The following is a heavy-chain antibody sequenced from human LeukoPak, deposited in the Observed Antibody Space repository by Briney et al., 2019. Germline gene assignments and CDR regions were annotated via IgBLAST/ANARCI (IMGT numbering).Heavy chain of an antibody. V-gene: IGHV3-23*01. CDR1: GFTFSNYA. CDR3: AKDLYNWNSGMDV. J-gene: IGHJ6*02. D-gene: IGHD1-1*01. Sequence: PGGSLRLSCVASGFTFSNYAMTWVRQAPGKGLEWVSVVNGQGDTTFYADSVKDRLTISRDNSKNTVYLQLNSLLAEDTAVYFCAKDLYNWNSGMDVWGQGTTVTVSS. CDR2: VNGQGDTT.